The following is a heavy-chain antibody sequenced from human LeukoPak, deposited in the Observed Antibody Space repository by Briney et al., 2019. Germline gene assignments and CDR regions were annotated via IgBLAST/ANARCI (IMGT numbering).Heavy chain of an antibody. CDR3: ARGLGYCSSTSCYKVAARRSYYFDY. CDR2: INHSGST. J-gene: IGHJ4*02. Sequence: SETLSLTCAVYGGSFSGYYWGWIRQPPGKGLEWIGEINHSGSTNYNPSLKSRVTISVDTSKNQFSLKLSSVTAADTAVYYCARGLGYCSSTSCYKVAARRSYYFDYWGQGTLVTVSS. D-gene: IGHD2-2*02. V-gene: IGHV4-34*01. CDR1: GGSFSGYY.